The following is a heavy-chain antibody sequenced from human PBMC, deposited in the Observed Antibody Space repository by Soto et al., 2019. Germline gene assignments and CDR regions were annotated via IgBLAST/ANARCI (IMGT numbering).Heavy chain of an antibody. V-gene: IGHV4-34*01. CDR2: INLRGNT. Sequence: QVQLLQWGAGLLKPSETLSLTCAVYGGSFSDFHWSWIRQPPGKGLVWIAEINLRGNTNYNPSLKSRVTMSVDTSQNQFSLKMTSVTAAETAVYYCARTHYSMDVWDKGTTVTVSS. CDR1: GGSFSDFH. J-gene: IGHJ6*03. CDR3: ARTHYSMDV.